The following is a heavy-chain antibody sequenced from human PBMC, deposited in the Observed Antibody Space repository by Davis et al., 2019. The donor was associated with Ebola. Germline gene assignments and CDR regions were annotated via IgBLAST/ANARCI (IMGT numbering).Heavy chain of an antibody. CDR1: GGSISSYY. V-gene: IGHV4-59*01. Sequence: PSETLSLTCTVSGGSISSYYWSWIRQPPGKGLEWIGYIYYSGSTNYNPSLKSRVTISVDTSKNQFSLKLSSVTAADTAVYYCARGVDTAMVHWYFDLWGRGTLVTVSS. CDR2: IYYSGST. D-gene: IGHD5-18*01. CDR3: ARGVDTAMVHWYFDL. J-gene: IGHJ2*01.